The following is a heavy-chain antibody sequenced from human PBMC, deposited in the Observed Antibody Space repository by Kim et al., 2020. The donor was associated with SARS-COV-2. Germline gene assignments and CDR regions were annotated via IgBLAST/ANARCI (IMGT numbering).Heavy chain of an antibody. V-gene: IGHV3-11*01. CDR1: GFTFSDYY. Sequence: GGSLRLSCAASGFTFSDYYMSWIRQAPGKGLEWVSYISSSGTTIYYADSVKGRFTISRDNAKNSLYLQMNSLRAEDTAVYYCARDLIAAAHYFQHWGQGTLVSLL. CDR3: ARDLIAAAHYFQH. J-gene: IGHJ1*01. D-gene: IGHD6-13*01. CDR2: ISSSGTTI.